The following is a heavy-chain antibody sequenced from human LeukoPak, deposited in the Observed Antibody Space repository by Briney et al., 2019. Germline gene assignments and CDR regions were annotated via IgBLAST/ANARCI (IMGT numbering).Heavy chain of an antibody. Sequence: PSETLSLTCTVSGGSISSSSYYWGWIRQPPEKGLEWIGSIYYSGSTYYNPSLKSRVTISVDTSKNQFSLKLSSVTAADTAVYYCARVYSRSFYLDYWGQGTLVTVSS. CDR1: GGSISSSSYY. V-gene: IGHV4-39*07. J-gene: IGHJ4*02. D-gene: IGHD1-26*01. CDR3: ARVYSRSFYLDY. CDR2: IYYSGST.